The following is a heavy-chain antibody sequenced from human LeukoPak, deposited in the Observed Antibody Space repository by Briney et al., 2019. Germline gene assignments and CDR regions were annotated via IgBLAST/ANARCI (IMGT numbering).Heavy chain of an antibody. J-gene: IGHJ4*02. V-gene: IGHV3-48*03. D-gene: IGHD3-10*01. CDR2: ISSSGSTR. CDR3: ARDELLDGSGSYRPFDY. Sequence: PGGSLRLSCVASGFTFSSFDVNWVRQAPGKGLEWVSYISSSGSTRYYADSVKGRFTISRDNAKNSLYLQMNSLRAEDTAVYYCARDELLDGSGSYRPFDYWGQGTLVTVSP. CDR1: GFTFSSFD.